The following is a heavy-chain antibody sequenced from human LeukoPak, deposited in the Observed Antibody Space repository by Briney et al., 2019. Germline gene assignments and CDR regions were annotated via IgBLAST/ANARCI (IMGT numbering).Heavy chain of an antibody. CDR2: VCDSGRT. D-gene: IGHD1-1*01. Sequence: SETLSLTCTVYGASITSGDYEWGRLRQRRGKGLDYIVYVCDSGRTYYSPCLESPATTSVATSRNQFSLKLSSVPAADTAVYYCVASLMEPLALYYSGPGTLFTAS. J-gene: IGHJ4*01. V-gene: IGHV4-30-4*01. CDR1: GASITSGDYE. CDR3: VASLMEPLALYY.